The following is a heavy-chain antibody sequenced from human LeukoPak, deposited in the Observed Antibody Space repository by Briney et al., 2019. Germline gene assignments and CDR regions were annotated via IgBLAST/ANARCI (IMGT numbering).Heavy chain of an antibody. Sequence: SETLSLTCTVSGGSISSSSYYWGWIRQPPGKGLEWIGSIYYSGSTYYNPSLKSRVTISVDTSKNQFSLKLSSVTAADTAVYYCARGSVSGSLFDYWGQGTLVTVSS. CDR1: GGSISSSSYY. CDR3: ARGSVSGSLFDY. V-gene: IGHV4-39*07. D-gene: IGHD3-16*01. J-gene: IGHJ4*02. CDR2: IYYSGST.